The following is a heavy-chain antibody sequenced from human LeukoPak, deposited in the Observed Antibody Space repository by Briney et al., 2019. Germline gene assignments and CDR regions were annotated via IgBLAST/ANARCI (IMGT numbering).Heavy chain of an antibody. CDR3: ARHGDGYNFLFDFDY. J-gene: IGHJ4*02. D-gene: IGHD5-24*01. CDR1: GGSISSYY. CDR2: IHTSGSSTSGST. V-gene: IGHV4-4*09. Sequence: SETLSLICTVSGGSISSYYWSWIRQPPGEGLECIWYIHTSGSSTSGSTNSNPSLKSRVTISVDTSKNQFSLKMSSVTAADTAVYYCARHGDGYNFLFDFDYWGQGTLVTVSS.